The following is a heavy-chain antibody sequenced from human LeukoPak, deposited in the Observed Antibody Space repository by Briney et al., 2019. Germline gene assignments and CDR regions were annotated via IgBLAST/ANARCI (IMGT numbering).Heavy chain of an antibody. CDR2: IKQDGSEK. J-gene: IGHJ4*02. V-gene: IGHV3-7*01. Sequence: PGGSLRLSCAASGFTFSRYWMSWVSQAPGKRLEWVANIKQDGSEKYYVDSVKGRFTISRDNAKNSLYLQMNSLRAEDTAVYYCARDRDGYSSGWSSYWGQGTLVTVSS. CDR3: ARDRDGYSSGWSSY. D-gene: IGHD6-19*01. CDR1: GFTFSRYW.